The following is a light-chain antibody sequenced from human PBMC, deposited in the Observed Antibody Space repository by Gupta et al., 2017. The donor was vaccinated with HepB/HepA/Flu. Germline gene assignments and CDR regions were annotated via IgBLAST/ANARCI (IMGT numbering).Light chain of an antibody. V-gene: IGLV2-14*01. Sequence: QSALTQPASVSGSPGQSITISCPGTSSDVGGYNYVSWYQQHPGKAPKLMIYDVSNRPSGVSNRFSGSKSGNTASLTISGLQAEDEADYYCSSYTSSSTFGVFGGGTKLTVL. CDR3: SSYTSSSTFGV. CDR2: DVS. J-gene: IGLJ2*01. CDR1: SSDVGGYNY.